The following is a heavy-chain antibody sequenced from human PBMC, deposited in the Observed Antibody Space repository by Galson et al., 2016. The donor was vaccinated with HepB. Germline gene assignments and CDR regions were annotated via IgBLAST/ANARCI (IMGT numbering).Heavy chain of an antibody. Sequence: SLRLSCAASGFRFIAYSINWVRQAPGKGLEWVSYISNNGDYIYYADSVRGRFTISRDNAEDSLYLQMNSLRDEDTAVYYCARDSNRDGYDFDSCGQGTVVTVPS. J-gene: IGHJ4*02. CDR1: GFRFIAYS. CDR2: ISNNGDYI. V-gene: IGHV3-48*02. D-gene: IGHD5-24*01. CDR3: ARDSNRDGYDFDS.